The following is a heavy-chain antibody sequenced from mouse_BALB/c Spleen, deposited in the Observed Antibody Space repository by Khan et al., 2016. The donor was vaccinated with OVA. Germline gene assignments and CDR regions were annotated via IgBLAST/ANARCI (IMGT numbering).Heavy chain of an antibody. J-gene: IGHJ2*01. CDR3: GRIRFYYRFAFFDY. V-gene: IGHV3-2*02. CDR2: ISYSGST. CDR1: GYSITSDYA. Sequence: VQLKESGPGLVKPSQSLSLTCTVTGYSITSDYAWNWIRQFPGNKLEWMGYISYSGSTSYNPSLESRISIIRATSKNPFFLQLNSVTTYDTATYYGGRIRFYYRFAFFDYWGQGTTLTVSS. D-gene: IGHD2-14*01.